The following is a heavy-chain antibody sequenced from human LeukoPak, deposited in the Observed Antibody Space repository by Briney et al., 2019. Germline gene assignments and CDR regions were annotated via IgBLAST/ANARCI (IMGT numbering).Heavy chain of an antibody. Sequence: GGSLRLSCSASGFPFSSDAMHWVRQALGKGLEYVSPISDSGGSTYYADSVKGRFTISRDNSKNTLYLQMSSLRAEDTAVYFCVRGYSFGPYGMDVWGQGTTVTVSS. CDR3: VRGYSFGPYGMDV. J-gene: IGHJ6*02. CDR2: ISDSGGST. D-gene: IGHD2-15*01. CDR1: GFPFSSDA. V-gene: IGHV3-64D*09.